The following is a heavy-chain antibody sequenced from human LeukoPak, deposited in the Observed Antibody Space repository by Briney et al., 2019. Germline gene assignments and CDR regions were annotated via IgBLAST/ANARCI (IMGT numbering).Heavy chain of an antibody. Sequence: GGSLRLSCAASGFTFSSYSMNWVRQAPGKGLEWVSYISSSSSTIYYADSVKGRFTISRDNAKNSLYLQMNSLRAEDTAVYYCARDGGYSSSWYDYWGQGTLVTVSS. J-gene: IGHJ4*02. CDR2: ISSSSSTI. D-gene: IGHD6-13*01. CDR3: ARDGGYSSSWYDY. V-gene: IGHV3-48*04. CDR1: GFTFSSYS.